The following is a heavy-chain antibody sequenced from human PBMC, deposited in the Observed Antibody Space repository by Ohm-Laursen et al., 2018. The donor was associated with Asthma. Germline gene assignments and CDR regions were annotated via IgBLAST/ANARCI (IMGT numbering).Heavy chain of an antibody. J-gene: IGHJ4*02. V-gene: IGHV3-15*01. Sequence: SLRLSCAASRFTFSNAWMSWVRQAPGKGLEWVGRIKSKTDGGTTDYAAPVKGRFTISRDDSKNTLYLQMNSLKTEDTAVYYCTTGRGITIFGVVTTYPDYWGQGTLVTVSS. CDR2: IKSKTDGGTT. CDR3: TTGRGITIFGVVTTYPDY. D-gene: IGHD3-3*01. CDR1: RFTFSNAW.